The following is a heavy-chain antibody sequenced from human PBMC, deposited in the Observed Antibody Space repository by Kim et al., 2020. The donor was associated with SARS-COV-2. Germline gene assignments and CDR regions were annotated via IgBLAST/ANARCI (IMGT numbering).Heavy chain of an antibody. Sequence: GGSLRLSCVASGFTFSTYPMIWVRQAPGKGLDWVSGLTGSGATTYYADSVRGRFTISRDNSKNTLYLQMNSLRVEDTAVYYCAKGSGAMAGRMVWGQGTLVTVNS. D-gene: IGHD6-19*01. V-gene: IGHV3-23*01. CDR2: LTGSGATT. CDR1: GFTFSTYP. CDR3: AKGSGAMAGRMV. J-gene: IGHJ4*02.